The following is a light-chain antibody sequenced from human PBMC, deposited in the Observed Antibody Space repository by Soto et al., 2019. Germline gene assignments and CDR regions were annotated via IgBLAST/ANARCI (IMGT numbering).Light chain of an antibody. V-gene: IGKV4-1*01. Sequence: DIVMTQSPDSLAVSLGERANINCKSSQSVLYSSNNKNHLAWYQQKPGQPPKLLIYWASTRESGVPDRFSGSGSGTDFPLTISSLQAEDVAVYYCQQYYSPPVTFGPGTKVDIK. J-gene: IGKJ3*01. CDR2: WAS. CDR1: QSVLYSSNNKNH. CDR3: QQYYSPPVT.